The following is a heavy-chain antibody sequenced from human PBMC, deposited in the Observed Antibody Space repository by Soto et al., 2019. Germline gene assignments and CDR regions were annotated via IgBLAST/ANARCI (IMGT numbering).Heavy chain of an antibody. Sequence: GGSLRLSCAASGFTFSSYAMSWVRQAPGKGLEWVSGISGSGGSTYYADSVKGRFTISRDNSRNTLYLQMNSLRAEDTAVYYCAKARAVQLWPDGWFDPWGQGTLVTVSS. CDR1: GFTFSSYA. CDR3: AKARAVQLWPDGWFDP. J-gene: IGHJ5*02. V-gene: IGHV3-23*01. D-gene: IGHD5-18*01. CDR2: ISGSGGST.